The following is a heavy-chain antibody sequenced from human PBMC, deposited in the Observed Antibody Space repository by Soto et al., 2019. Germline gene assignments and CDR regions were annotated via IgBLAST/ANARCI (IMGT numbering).Heavy chain of an antibody. D-gene: IGHD3-10*01. CDR3: ARDQEGSGSHWLGYNYYAMDV. CDR1: GFTITDYY. Sequence: GGSLRLSCGASGFTITDYYMSWIRQAPGKGLEWVSHISSVGTTTYYADSVKGRFSISMDNAKNSLYLQMSSLRAEDTAVYYCARDQEGSGSHWLGYNYYAMDVWGQGTRVTFSS. V-gene: IGHV3-11*01. CDR2: ISSVGTTT. J-gene: IGHJ6*02.